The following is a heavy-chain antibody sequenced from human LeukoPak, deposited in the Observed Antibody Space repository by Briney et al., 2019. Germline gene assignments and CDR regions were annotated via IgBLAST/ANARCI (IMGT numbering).Heavy chain of an antibody. CDR3: ATYKNWVAGDV. J-gene: IGHJ6*02. Sequence: GGSLRLSCVASGFTFSDSWMSWVRQAPGKGPEWVANIKQDGSEEHYVDSVRGRFTVSRDNARNSLFLQMNSLRVEDTAVYYCATYKNWVAGDVWGQGTTVSVSS. V-gene: IGHV3-7*01. CDR2: IKQDGSEE. CDR1: GFTFSDSW. D-gene: IGHD7-27*01.